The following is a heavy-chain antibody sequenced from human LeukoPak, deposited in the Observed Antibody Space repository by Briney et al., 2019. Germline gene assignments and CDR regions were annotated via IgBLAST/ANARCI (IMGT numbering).Heavy chain of an antibody. CDR1: GFTFSSYS. CDR2: ISSSSSYI. V-gene: IGHV3-21*01. J-gene: IGHJ4*02. CDR3: AREGGTYYDSSGYSY. D-gene: IGHD3-22*01. Sequence: GGSLRLSCAASGFTFSSYSMNWVRQAPGKGLEWVSSISSSSSYIYYADSVKGRFTISRDNAKNSLYLQMNSLRAEDTAVYYCAREGGTYYDSSGYSYWGQGTLVTVSS.